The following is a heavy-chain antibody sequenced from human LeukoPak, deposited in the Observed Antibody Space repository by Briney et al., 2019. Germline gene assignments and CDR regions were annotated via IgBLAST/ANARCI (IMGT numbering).Heavy chain of an antibody. CDR1: GFTFSSYW. CDR3: ESFLRILEWSYYYYYMDV. Sequence: GGSLRLSCAASGFTFSSYWMSWVRQAPGKGLEWVANIKQDGSEKYYVDSVKGRFTISRDNAKNSLYLQMNSLRAEDTAVYYCESFLRILEWSYYYYYMDVWGKGTTVTVSS. CDR2: IKQDGSEK. V-gene: IGHV3-7*01. D-gene: IGHD3-3*01. J-gene: IGHJ6*03.